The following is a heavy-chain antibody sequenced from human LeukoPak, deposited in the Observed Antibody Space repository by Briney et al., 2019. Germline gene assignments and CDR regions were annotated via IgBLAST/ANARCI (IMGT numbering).Heavy chain of an antibody. J-gene: IGHJ5*02. CDR2: ISAYNGNT. CDR1: GYTFTSYG. Sequence: GASVKVSCKASGYTFTSYGISWVRQAPGQGLEWMGWISAYNGNTNYAQKLQGRVTMTTDTSTSTAYMELRSLRSDDTAVYYCARMVVPAAPPADWFDPWGQGTLVTVSS. D-gene: IGHD2-2*01. V-gene: IGHV1-18*01. CDR3: ARMVVPAAPPADWFDP.